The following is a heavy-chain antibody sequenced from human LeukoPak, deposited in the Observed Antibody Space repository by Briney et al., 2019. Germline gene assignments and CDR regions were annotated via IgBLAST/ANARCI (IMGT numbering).Heavy chain of an antibody. CDR3: ARVLGLYFDY. V-gene: IGHV4-59*01. J-gene: IGHJ4*02. CDR2: IYYSGST. CDR1: GGSISSYY. Sequence: SETLSLTCTVSGGSISSYYWSWIRQSPGKGLEWIGYIYYSGSTNYNPSLKSRVTISVDTSKNQFSLKLSSVTAADTAVYYCARVLGLYFDYWGQGTLVTVSS.